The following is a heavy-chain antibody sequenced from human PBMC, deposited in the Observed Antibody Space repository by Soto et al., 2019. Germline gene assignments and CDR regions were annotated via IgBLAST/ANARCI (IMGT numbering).Heavy chain of an antibody. CDR1: GDSIRNYY. V-gene: IGHV4-59*01. CDR2: IFYSGST. Sequence: SQTLSLTCTVSGDSIRNYYWSCIRQPPWKGLEYIGYIFYSGSTNYNPSLKSRVAISVDTSRNQFALKLRSVTAADTATYYCARVKSGYSYGSIIDFWGRGTPVTVSS. CDR3: ARVKSGYSYGSIIDF. J-gene: IGHJ4*01. D-gene: IGHD5-18*01.